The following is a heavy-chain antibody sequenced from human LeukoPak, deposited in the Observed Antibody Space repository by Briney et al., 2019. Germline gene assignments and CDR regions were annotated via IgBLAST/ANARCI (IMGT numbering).Heavy chain of an antibody. J-gene: IGHJ3*02. CDR3: ARDESDGYKLGAYAFDI. CDR1: GGSVSSGSYY. V-gene: IGHV4-61*02. Sequence: PSETLSLTCTVSGGSVSSGSYYWSWIRQPAGKGLEWIGRIYTSGSTNYNPSLKSRVTISVDTSKNQFSLKLSSVTAADTAVYYCARDESDGYKLGAYAFDIWGQGTMVTVSS. D-gene: IGHD5-24*01. CDR2: IYTSGST.